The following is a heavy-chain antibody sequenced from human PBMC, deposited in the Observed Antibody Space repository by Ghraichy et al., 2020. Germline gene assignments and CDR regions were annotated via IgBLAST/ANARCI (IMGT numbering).Heavy chain of an antibody. V-gene: IGHV3-7*03. CDR2: IKQDGSEK. Sequence: GGSLRLSCAASGFTFSSYWMSWVRQAPGKGLEWVANIKQDGSEKYYVDSVKGRFTISRDNAKNSLYLQMNSLRAEDTAVYYCARVPYCGGDCYNDYWGQGTLVTVSS. D-gene: IGHD2-21*02. J-gene: IGHJ4*02. CDR1: GFTFSSYW. CDR3: ARVPYCGGDCYNDY.